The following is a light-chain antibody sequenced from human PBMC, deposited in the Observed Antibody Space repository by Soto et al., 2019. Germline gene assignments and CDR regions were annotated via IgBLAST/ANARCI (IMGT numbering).Light chain of an antibody. Sequence: LAPGERATLSCRASQSVSSYYLAWYQQKPGQAPRLLIYGASTRATGIPDRFSGSGSGTDFTLTIARLEPEDCALYYCQQSPVTFGQGTKVDIK. V-gene: IGKV3-20*01. J-gene: IGKJ1*01. CDR3: QQSPVT. CDR2: GAS. CDR1: QSVSSYY.